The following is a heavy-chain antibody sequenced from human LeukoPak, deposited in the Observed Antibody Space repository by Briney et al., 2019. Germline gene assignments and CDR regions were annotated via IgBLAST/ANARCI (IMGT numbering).Heavy chain of an antibody. J-gene: IGHJ6*03. V-gene: IGHV1-18*01. CDR2: ITVNNGIT. D-gene: IGHD3-10*01. Sequence: WASVKVSCKTSCYTFNTYGITWVRQAPGQGLEWMGWITVNNGITNYAQKFQGRVTMTTDTSTSTAYMELRNLRSDDTAVYYCARDYIGGLLWFGELFASDYYYYYYMDVWGKGTTVTISS. CDR1: CYTFNTYG. CDR3: ARDYIGGLLWFGELFASDYYYYYYMDV.